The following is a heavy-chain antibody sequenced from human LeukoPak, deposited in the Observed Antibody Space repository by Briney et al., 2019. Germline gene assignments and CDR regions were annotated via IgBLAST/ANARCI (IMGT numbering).Heavy chain of an antibody. J-gene: IGHJ5*02. CDR3: ASDFLTGYPT. D-gene: IGHD3-9*01. V-gene: IGHV4-59*01. CDR1: GGSISSYY. CDR2: IYYSGST. Sequence: SETLSLTCTVSGGSISSYYWSWIRQPPGKGLEWIGYIYYSGSTNYNPSLKSRVTISVDTSKNQFSLKLSSVTAADTAVYYCASDFLTGYPTWGQGTLVTVSS.